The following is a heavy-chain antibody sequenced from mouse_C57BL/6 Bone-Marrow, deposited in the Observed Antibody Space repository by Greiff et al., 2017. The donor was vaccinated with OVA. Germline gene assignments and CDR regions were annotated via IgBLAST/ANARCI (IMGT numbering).Heavy chain of an antibody. Sequence: VQLQQPGAELVKPGASVKLSCKASGYTFTSYWMHWVKQRPGQGLEWIGMIHPNSGSTNYNEKFKSKATLTVDKSSSTAYMQLSSLTSEDSAVYYCARYGLRGGYYFDYWGQGTTLTVSS. CDR2: IHPNSGST. CDR3: ARYGLRGGYYFDY. D-gene: IGHD3-1*01. J-gene: IGHJ2*01. V-gene: IGHV1-64*01. CDR1: GYTFTSYW.